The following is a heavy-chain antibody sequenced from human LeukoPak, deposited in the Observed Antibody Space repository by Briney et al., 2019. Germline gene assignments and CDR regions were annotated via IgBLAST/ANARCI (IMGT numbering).Heavy chain of an antibody. Sequence: ASVKVSCKVSGYTLTELSMHWVRQAPGKGLEWMGGFDPEDGKTIYAQKFQGRVTMTEHTSTDTAYMELSSLRSEDTAVYYCATVPRSPIWFGEPAFDPWGQGTLVTVSS. CDR2: FDPEDGKT. D-gene: IGHD3-10*01. J-gene: IGHJ5*02. V-gene: IGHV1-24*01. CDR1: GYTLTELS. CDR3: ATVPRSPIWFGEPAFDP.